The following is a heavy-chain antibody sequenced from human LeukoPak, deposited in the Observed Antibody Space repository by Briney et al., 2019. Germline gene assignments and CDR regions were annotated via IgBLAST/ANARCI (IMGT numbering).Heavy chain of an antibody. V-gene: IGHV1-24*01. CDR1: GYTLPDFY. Sequence: ASVKVSCKVSGYTLPDFYMHWVRQAPAKALEWMGGFDPEAGETIYAQKSQGRVTMTENTSTDTAYMELRSLRSEDTAVYYCSTVRGGGYNVGDYWGQGTLVTVSS. J-gene: IGHJ4*02. D-gene: IGHD5-24*01. CDR2: FDPEAGET. CDR3: STVRGGGYNVGDY.